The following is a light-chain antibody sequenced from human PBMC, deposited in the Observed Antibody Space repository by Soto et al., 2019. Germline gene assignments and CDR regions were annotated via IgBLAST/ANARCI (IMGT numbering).Light chain of an antibody. CDR2: EVS. CDR3: SSYTSSSTL. V-gene: IGLV2-14*01. Sequence: QSVLTQPASVSGSPGQTITISCTGTSSDVGSYNYVSWYQQHPGKAPKLMIYEVSDRPSGISSRFSGSKSGNTASLTISGLQTEDEADYYCSSYTSSSTLFGTGTKATAL. J-gene: IGLJ1*01. CDR1: SSDVGSYNY.